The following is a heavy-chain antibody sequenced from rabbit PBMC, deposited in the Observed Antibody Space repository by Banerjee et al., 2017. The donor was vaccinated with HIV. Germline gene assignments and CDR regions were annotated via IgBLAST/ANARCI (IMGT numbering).Heavy chain of an antibody. CDR3: ARDGSASSVEFDL. CDR2: IYTGSGST. V-gene: IGHV1S45*01. D-gene: IGHD1-1*01. J-gene: IGHJ4*01. CDR1: GFSFSSSYD. Sequence: QEQLEESGGDLVKPEGSLTLTCTASGFSFSSSYDMCWVRQAPGKGLEWIACIYTGSGSTWYASWAKGRFTISQTSSTTVTLQMTSPTAADTATYFCARDGSASSVEFDLWGQGTLVTVS.